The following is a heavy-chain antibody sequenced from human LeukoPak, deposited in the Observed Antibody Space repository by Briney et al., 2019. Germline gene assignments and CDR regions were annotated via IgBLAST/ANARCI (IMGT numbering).Heavy chain of an antibody. CDR3: ARGELRLFYFDY. D-gene: IGHD1-26*01. CDR2: ISTSSSSI. V-gene: IGHV3-21*01. J-gene: IGHJ4*02. Sequence: GGSLRLSCAASGFTFNTYTMNWVRQAPGKGLEWVSSISTSSSSINYADSLKGRFTISRDNAKNSLYLQMNSLRAEDTAVYYCARGELRLFYFDYWGQGTLVTVSS. CDR1: GFTFNTYT.